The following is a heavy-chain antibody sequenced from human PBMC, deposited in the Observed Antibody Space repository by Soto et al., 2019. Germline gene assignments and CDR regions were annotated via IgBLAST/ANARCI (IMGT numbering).Heavy chain of an antibody. D-gene: IGHD3-3*02. J-gene: IGHJ2*01. CDR2: IWYDGSNK. CDR1: GFTFSSYG. V-gene: IGHV3-33*01. CDR3: ARAHFSRDAGIDWYFDL. Sequence: QVPLVESGGGVVQPGRSLRLSCAASGFTFSSYGMHWVRQAPGKGLEWVAVIWYDGSNKYYADSVKGRFTISRDNSKNTLYLQMNSLRAEDTAVYYCARAHFSRDAGIDWYFDLWGRGTLVTVSS.